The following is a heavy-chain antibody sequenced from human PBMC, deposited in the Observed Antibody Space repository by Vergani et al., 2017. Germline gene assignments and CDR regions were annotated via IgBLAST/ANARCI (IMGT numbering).Heavy chain of an antibody. D-gene: IGHD1-1*01. Sequence: EVELVQSGPEMRKPGESLKISCKGSEYSFGNYWIGWVRQMPGKGLEWMGIIYPADSDTRYSPSFQGQVTISADKSISTAFLQWDSLKASDTALDYCARHTTYTDDCCQGTLV. V-gene: IGHV5-51*01. J-gene: IGHJ4*02. CDR1: EYSFGNYW. CDR3: ARHTTYTDD. CDR2: IYPADSDT.